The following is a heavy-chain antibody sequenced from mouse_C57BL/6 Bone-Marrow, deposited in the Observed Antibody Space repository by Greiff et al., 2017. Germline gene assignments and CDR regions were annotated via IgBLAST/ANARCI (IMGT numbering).Heavy chain of an antibody. CDR3: AKGGNDEAY. CDR2: ILTGSGST. V-gene: IGHV1-9*01. Sequence: VQLQQSGAELMKPGASVKLSCKATGYTFTGYWIEWVKQRPGHGLEWIGEILTGSGSTNYNEKFKGKATFTADTSSNTAYMQLSSLTTEDSASYYCAKGGNDEAYWGQGTLVTVSA. D-gene: IGHD2-2*01. J-gene: IGHJ3*01. CDR1: GYTFTGYW.